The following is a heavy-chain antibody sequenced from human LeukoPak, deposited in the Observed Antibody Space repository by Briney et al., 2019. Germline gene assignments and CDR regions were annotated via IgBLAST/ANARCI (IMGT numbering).Heavy chain of an antibody. D-gene: IGHD3-10*01. J-gene: IGHJ4*02. CDR1: GFTVSSYA. CDR3: ARVVPPTDYGSGSYFWDPYYFDY. V-gene: IGHV3-23*01. CDR2: ISGSGGRT. Sequence: GGSLRLSCAASGFTVSSYAMSWVRRAPGKGLEWGSAISGSGGRTYYADSVKGRFTISRDNSKNTLYLQMNSLRAEDTAVYYCARVVPPTDYGSGSYFWDPYYFDYWGQGTLVTVSS.